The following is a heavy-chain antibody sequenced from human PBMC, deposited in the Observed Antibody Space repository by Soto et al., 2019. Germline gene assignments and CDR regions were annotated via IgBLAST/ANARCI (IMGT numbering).Heavy chain of an antibody. V-gene: IGHV4-59*01. J-gene: IGHJ4*02. CDR3: AVTLAVAGFNFDY. D-gene: IGHD6-19*01. CDR2: IYYSGST. CDR1: GGSISSYY. Sequence: SETLSLTCTVSGGSISSYYWSWIRQPPGKGLEWIGYIYYSGSTDYNPSLKSRVTISVDTSKNQFSLKLSSVTAADTAVYYCAVTLAVAGFNFDYWGQGTLVTVSS.